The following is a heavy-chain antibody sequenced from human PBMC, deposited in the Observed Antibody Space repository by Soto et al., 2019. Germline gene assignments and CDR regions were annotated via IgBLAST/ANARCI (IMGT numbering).Heavy chain of an antibody. J-gene: IGHJ6*02. Sequence: SETLSLTCTVSGGSISSGGYYWSWIRQHPGKGLEWIGYIYYSGSTYYNPSLKSRVTISVDTSKNQFSLKLSSVTAADTAVYYCARDLGCSSTSCQWPYYYYYGMDVWGQGTTVTVS. D-gene: IGHD2-2*01. CDR1: GGSISSGGYY. CDR2: IYYSGST. V-gene: IGHV4-31*03. CDR3: ARDLGCSSTSCQWPYYYYYGMDV.